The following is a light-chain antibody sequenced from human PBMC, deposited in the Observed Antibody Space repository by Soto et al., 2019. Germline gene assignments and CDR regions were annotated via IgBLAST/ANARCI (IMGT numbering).Light chain of an antibody. CDR3: QSYDSSLSIV. V-gene: IGLV1-40*01. Sequence: QSVLTQPPSVSGAPGQRVTISCTGSSSNIRAGYDVHWYQQLPGTAPKLLIYGNSNRPSGVPDRFSGSKSGTSASLAITGLQAEDEADYYCQSYDSSLSIVFGTGTKLTVL. CDR2: GNS. J-gene: IGLJ1*01. CDR1: SSNIRAGYD.